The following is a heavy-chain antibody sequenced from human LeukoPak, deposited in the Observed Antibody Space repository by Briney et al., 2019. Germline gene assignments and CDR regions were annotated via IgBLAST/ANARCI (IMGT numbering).Heavy chain of an antibody. Sequence: GGSLRLSCAASGFTFSSYSMNWVRQAPGKGLEWVSSISSSSYIYYADSVKGRFTISRDNAKDSLYLQMNSLRAEDTAVYYCARDAYYDFRSGSPPHYYMDVWGKGTTVTVSS. CDR3: ARDAYYDFRSGSPPHYYMDV. CDR1: GFTFSSYS. CDR2: ISSSSYI. V-gene: IGHV3-21*01. J-gene: IGHJ6*03. D-gene: IGHD3-3*01.